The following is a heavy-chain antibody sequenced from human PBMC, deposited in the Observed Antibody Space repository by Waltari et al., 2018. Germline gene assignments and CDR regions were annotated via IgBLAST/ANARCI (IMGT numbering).Heavy chain of an antibody. Sequence: QVHLVESGGGVVQTGGSLRLSCAAPGFTFTLFGMHWVRQAPGKGLEWVSFISYDGSNENYADSVKGRFTMSRDNSKKMLYVQMNNLRAEDSAVYYCVKGNEIDYWGQGTLVTVSS. V-gene: IGHV3-30*02. CDR2: ISYDGSNE. CDR3: VKGNEIDY. J-gene: IGHJ4*02. CDR1: GFTFTLFG. D-gene: IGHD1-1*01.